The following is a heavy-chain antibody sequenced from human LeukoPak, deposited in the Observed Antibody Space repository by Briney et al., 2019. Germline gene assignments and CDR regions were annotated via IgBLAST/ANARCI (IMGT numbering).Heavy chain of an antibody. CDR2: IIPIFGTA. Sequence: ASVKVSCKASGGTFSSYAISWVRQAPGQGLEWMGGIIPIFGTANYAQKFQGRVTITADESTSTAYMELSSLRSEDTAVYYCARREVGYCSSTSCYVAYYYMDVWGKGTTVTVSS. CDR1: GGTFSSYA. J-gene: IGHJ6*03. CDR3: ARREVGYCSSTSCYVAYYYMDV. D-gene: IGHD2-2*01. V-gene: IGHV1-69*13.